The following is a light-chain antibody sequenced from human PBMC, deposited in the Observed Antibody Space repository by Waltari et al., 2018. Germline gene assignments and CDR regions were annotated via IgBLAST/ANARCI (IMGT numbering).Light chain of an antibody. CDR2: DTS. Sequence: VLTQSPATLSLSPGEAATLSCRASENVYSYVAWYQQKPGQAPRLLIHDTSNRATGIPARFSGSGSGTDFTLTISSLEPEDFAVYYCQQRYNWPPLTFGGGTRVELK. V-gene: IGKV3-11*01. CDR1: ENVYSY. J-gene: IGKJ4*01. CDR3: QQRYNWPPLT.